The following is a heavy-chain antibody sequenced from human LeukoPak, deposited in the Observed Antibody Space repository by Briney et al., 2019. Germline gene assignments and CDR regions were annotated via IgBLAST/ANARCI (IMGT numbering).Heavy chain of an antibody. D-gene: IGHD3-9*01. V-gene: IGHV3-23*01. J-gene: IGHJ6*03. CDR2: ISGSGGST. CDR3: AKVVHILTGYRYYYYYYYMDV. CDR1: GFTFSSYA. Sequence: AGGSLRLSCAASGFTFSSYAMSWVSQAPGKGLEWVSAISGSGGSTYYADSVKGRFTISRDNSKITLYLQMNSLRAEDTAVYYCAKVVHILTGYRYYYYYYYMDVWGKGTTVTVSS.